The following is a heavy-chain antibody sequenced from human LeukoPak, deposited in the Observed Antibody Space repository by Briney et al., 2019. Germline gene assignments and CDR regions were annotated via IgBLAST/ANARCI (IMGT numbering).Heavy chain of an antibody. CDR1: KFTFSNYW. CDR3: AKEQLDIVVVPARSSSFHYHYYMDA. D-gene: IGHD2-2*01. J-gene: IGHJ6*03. V-gene: IGHV3-7*01. Sequence: GSLRLSCAASKFTFSNYWMSWVRQAPGKGLEWVANIKEDGSEKYYVDSVKGRFTISRDNAKNSLYLQMNSLRAEDTAVYYCAKEQLDIVVVPARSSSFHYHYYMDAWGKGTTVTISS. CDR2: IKEDGSEK.